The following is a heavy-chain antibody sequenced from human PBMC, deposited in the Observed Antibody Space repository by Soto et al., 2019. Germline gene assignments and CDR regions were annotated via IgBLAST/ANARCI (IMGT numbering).Heavy chain of an antibody. V-gene: IGHV1-18*01. CDR2: ISGYNGNT. CDR3: AREYGMDV. J-gene: IGHJ6*02. CDR1: GYSFHTYA. Sequence: QVQLVQSGAEVKKLGASVNVSCKASGYSFHTYAISWVRQAPGQGLEWVGWISGYNGNTNYAQTFQGRVTLTRDTSTKTAFMELRSLTGDDTAVYYCAREYGMDVWGQGTTVTVSS.